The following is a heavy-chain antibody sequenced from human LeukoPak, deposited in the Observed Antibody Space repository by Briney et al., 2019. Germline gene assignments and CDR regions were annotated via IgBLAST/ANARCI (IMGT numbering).Heavy chain of an antibody. V-gene: IGHV1-18*01. CDR2: ISAYNGNT. Sequence: GASVKVSCKASGYTFTSYGISWVRQAPGQGLEWMGWISAYNGNTNYAQKLQGRVTMTTDTSTSTAYMELGSLRSDDTAVYYCARVIVVVPAAPEAFYYYYYMDVWGKGTTVTVSS. CDR1: GYTFTSYG. J-gene: IGHJ6*03. D-gene: IGHD2-2*01. CDR3: ARVIVVVPAAPEAFYYYYYMDV.